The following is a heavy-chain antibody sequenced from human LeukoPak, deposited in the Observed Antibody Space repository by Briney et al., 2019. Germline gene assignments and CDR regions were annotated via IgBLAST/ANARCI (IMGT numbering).Heavy chain of an antibody. V-gene: IGHV1-24*01. D-gene: IGHD3-22*01. CDR1: GYTLTELS. CDR2: FDPEDGET. J-gene: IGHJ3*02. CDR3: ATIYDSPSAFDI. Sequence: ASVKVSCKVSGYTLTELSMHWVRQAPGKGLEWMGGFDPEDGETIYAQRFQGRATMTEDTSTDTAYMELSSLRSEDTAVYYCATIYDSPSAFDIWGQGTMVTVSS.